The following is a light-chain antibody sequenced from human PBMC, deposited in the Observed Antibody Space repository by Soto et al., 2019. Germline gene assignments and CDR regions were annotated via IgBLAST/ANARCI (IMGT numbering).Light chain of an antibody. CDR2: KAS. J-gene: IGKJ5*01. V-gene: IGKV1-5*03. CDR1: ESIQNN. CDR3: QQYNTSAMS. Sequence: TQMTQSPSTLSASVGDRVTISCRASESIQNNLAWYQQKPGKAPKLLIQKASALQSRVPSSFSGSQSGTQFTLTISSLQPDDFATYFCQQYNTSAMSFGQGTRLEIK.